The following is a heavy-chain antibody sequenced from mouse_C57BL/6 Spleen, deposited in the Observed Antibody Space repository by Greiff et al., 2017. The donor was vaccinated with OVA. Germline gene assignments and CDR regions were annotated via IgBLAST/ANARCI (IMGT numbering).Heavy chain of an antibody. CDR2: IYPGGGYT. CDR3: ARGGDYDGFDY. Sequence: QVQLKQSGAELVRPGTSVKMSCKASGYTFTNYWIGWAKQRPGHGLEWIGDIYPGGGYTNYNEKFKGKATLTADKSSSTAYMQFSSLTSEDSAIYYCARGGDYDGFDYWGQGTTLTVSS. V-gene: IGHV1-63*01. CDR1: GYTFTNYW. D-gene: IGHD2-4*01. J-gene: IGHJ2*01.